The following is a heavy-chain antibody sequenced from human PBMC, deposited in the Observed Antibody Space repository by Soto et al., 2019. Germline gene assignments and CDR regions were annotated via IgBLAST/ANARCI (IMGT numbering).Heavy chain of an antibody. CDR1: GFTISDYY. Sequence: QVQLVESGGGLVKPGGSLRLSCAASGFTISDYYMSGIRQAPGKGLEWVSYISTSGTTIYYADSVKGRFTISRDNAKNSLYLQMNSLRAEDTAVYYCARPYCTSTTCPDNWGQGTLVTVSS. V-gene: IGHV3-11*01. D-gene: IGHD2-2*01. CDR3: ARPYCTSTTCPDN. CDR2: ISTSGTTI. J-gene: IGHJ4*02.